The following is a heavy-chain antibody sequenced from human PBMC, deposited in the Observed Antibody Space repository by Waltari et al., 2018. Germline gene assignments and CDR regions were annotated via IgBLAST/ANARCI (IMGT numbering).Heavy chain of an antibody. V-gene: IGHV4-4*07. J-gene: IGHJ5*02. D-gene: IGHD4-4*01. CDR1: GGSISSHD. CDR2: VSTSGNT. CDR3: AREGDYSNYRGWLDP. Sequence: QVQLQESGPGLVKPSETLSLTCTVSGGSISSHDWSWIRQPAGKGLEWIGRVSTSGNTYYNPSLKSRVTMSVDTSKNQFSLKLNSVTAADTAVYYCAREGDYSNYRGWLDPWGQGTLVTVSS.